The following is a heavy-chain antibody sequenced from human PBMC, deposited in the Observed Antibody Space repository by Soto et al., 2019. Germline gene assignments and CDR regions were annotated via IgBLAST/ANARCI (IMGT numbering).Heavy chain of an antibody. D-gene: IGHD3-22*01. CDR3: ARDSSSYRNYYYGMDV. V-gene: IGHV5-51*01. J-gene: IGHJ6*02. Sequence: GESLKISCKGSGFTFTNYSIGWVRQLPGKGLEWMAVIYPGGCGTKYTPSVQGHVTITGDKSNNTAYLQRNTLRAEDTAIYYCARDSSSYRNYYYGMDVWGQGTTVTVS. CDR1: GFTFTNYS. CDR2: IYPGGCGT.